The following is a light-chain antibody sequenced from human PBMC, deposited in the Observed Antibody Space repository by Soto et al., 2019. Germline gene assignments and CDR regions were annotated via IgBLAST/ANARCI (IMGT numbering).Light chain of an antibody. J-gene: IGLJ2*01. V-gene: IGLV3-21*02. CDR3: TSYGGRDNLI. CDR1: NIGNKS. CDR2: DDD. Sequence: SYELTQPPSVSVAPGQTAMITCGGNNIGNKSVHWYHQRPGQAPVLVVYDDDDRPSGIPERFSGSNSGNTATLTISRVEAGDEADYYCTSYGGRDNLIFGGGTKLTVL.